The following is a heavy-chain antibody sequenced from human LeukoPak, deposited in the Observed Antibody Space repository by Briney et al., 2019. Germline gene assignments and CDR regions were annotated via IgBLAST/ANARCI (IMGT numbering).Heavy chain of an antibody. D-gene: IGHD3-10*01. CDR1: GFTFSSYA. Sequence: PGGSLRLSCAASGFTFSSYAMSWVRQAPGRGLDWVATISDSGDNTYYADSVEGRFTISRDNSKNTLYLQMNSLRDEDTAIYYYAKVPYSDYGSGRPPFMDAWGQGTTVAISS. CDR3: AKVPYSDYGSGRPPFMDA. V-gene: IGHV3-23*01. J-gene: IGHJ6*02. CDR2: ISDSGDNT.